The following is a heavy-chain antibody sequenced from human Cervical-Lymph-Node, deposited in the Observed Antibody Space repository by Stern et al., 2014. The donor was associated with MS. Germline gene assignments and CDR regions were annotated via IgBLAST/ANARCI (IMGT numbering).Heavy chain of an antibody. Sequence: EVQLVESGGGLVQPGGSLRLSCAASGFTFSSYWMHWVRQAPGKGLVWVSRLNSDGSSTSYANSVKGRFTISRDNAKNTLYLQMNSLRAEDTAVYYCARDHSTGWYFFDYWGQGTLVTVSS. J-gene: IGHJ4*02. CDR2: LNSDGSST. CDR3: ARDHSTGWYFFDY. V-gene: IGHV3-74*01. D-gene: IGHD6-19*01. CDR1: GFTFSSYW.